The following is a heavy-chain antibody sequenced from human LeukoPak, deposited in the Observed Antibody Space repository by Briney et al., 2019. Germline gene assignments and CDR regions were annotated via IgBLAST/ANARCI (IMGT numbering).Heavy chain of an antibody. Sequence: GGSLRLSCAAAGFTFPRHAMSWVRQAPGKGLEWVASSAGSGGSTHYADSVKGRFTISRDNSQNTVYLHMNSLKADDTAVYYCAQEHFDTSGYYSRFDNWGQGILVTVSS. J-gene: IGHJ4*02. V-gene: IGHV3-23*01. CDR3: AQEHFDTSGYYSRFDN. D-gene: IGHD3-22*01. CDR2: SAGSGGST. CDR1: GFTFPRHA.